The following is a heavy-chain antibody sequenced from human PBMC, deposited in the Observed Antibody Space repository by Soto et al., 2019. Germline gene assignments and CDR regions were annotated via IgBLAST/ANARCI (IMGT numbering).Heavy chain of an antibody. CDR3: ARMDIVATIGWFDP. Sequence: QVQLVQSGAEVKKPGASVKVSCKASGYTFTSYAMHWVRQAPGQRLEWMGWINAGNGNTKYSQKFQGRVTITRDTSASTAYMELSSLRSEDTAVYYCARMDIVATIGWFDPWGQGTLFTVSS. D-gene: IGHD5-12*01. CDR2: INAGNGNT. J-gene: IGHJ5*02. V-gene: IGHV1-3*01. CDR1: GYTFTSYA.